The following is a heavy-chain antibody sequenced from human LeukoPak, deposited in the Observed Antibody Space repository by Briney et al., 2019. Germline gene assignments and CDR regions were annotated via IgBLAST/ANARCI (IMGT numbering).Heavy chain of an antibody. V-gene: IGHV1-2*02. D-gene: IGHD4-11*01. Sequence: ASVKVSCKASGYTFTGYYMHWVRQAPGQGLGWMGWINPNSGGTNYAQKFQGRVTMTRDTSISTAYMELSRLRSDDTAVYYCARGLGSSVTTTRPVCGYWGQGTLVTVSS. J-gene: IGHJ4*02. CDR1: GYTFTGYY. CDR2: INPNSGGT. CDR3: ARGLGSSVTTTRPVCGY.